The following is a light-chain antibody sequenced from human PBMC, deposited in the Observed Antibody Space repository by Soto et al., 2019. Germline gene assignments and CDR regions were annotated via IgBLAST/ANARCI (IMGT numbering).Light chain of an antibody. J-gene: IGKJ2*01. Sequence: DIVMTQSPEYLAVSLGERATINCRSSQSILYSSNNKNLIAWYQQKPGQPPKLLIYWASTRQSGVPDRFSGGWSGRDFTLTISSLQAEDVAVYYCQQYYIPPRYTFGQGTRLGIK. CDR3: QQYYIPPRYT. CDR1: QSILYSSNNKNL. V-gene: IGKV4-1*01. CDR2: WAS.